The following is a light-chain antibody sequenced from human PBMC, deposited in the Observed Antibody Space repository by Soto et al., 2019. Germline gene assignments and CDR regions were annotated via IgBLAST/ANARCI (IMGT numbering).Light chain of an antibody. CDR2: GAS. CDR1: QSVSSN. CDR3: QQYGSSPWT. V-gene: IGKV3-15*01. J-gene: IGKJ1*01. Sequence: EIGMTQSPATLSVSPGERATLSCRASQSVSSNLAWYQQKPGQAPRLLIYGASTRATGIPARFSGSGSGTEFTLTISSLQSEDFAVYYCQQYGSSPWTFGQGTKVDI.